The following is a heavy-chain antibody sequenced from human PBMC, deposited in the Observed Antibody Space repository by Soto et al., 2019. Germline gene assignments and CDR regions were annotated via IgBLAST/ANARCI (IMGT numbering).Heavy chain of an antibody. J-gene: IGHJ4*01. Sequence: QVQLVESGGGVVQPGRSLRLSCAASGFTFSSYGMHWVRQAPGKGLEWVAVIWYDGSNKYYADSVKGRFTISRDNSKNTLYLQMNSLSAEDTAGYYCERDHVSALDHWVHGTLVTFAS. CDR3: ERDHVSALDH. CDR2: IWYDGSNK. D-gene: IGHD2-15*01. V-gene: IGHV3-33*01. CDR1: GFTFSSYG.